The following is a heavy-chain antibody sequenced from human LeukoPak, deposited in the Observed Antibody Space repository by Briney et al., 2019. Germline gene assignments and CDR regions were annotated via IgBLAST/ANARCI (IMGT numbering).Heavy chain of an antibody. Sequence: SETLSLTCAVYGGSFSGYYWSWVRQPPGKGLEWIGEIYHSGSTNYNPSLKSRVTISVDKSKNQFSLKLSSVTAADTAVYYCARTGGYSYGAIDYWGQGTLVTVSS. V-gene: IGHV4-34*01. D-gene: IGHD5-18*01. CDR2: IYHSGST. CDR3: ARTGGYSYGAIDY. CDR1: GGSFSGYY. J-gene: IGHJ4*02.